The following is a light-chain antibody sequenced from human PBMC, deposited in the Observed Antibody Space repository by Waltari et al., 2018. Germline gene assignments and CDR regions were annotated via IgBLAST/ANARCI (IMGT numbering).Light chain of an antibody. CDR1: RLLLHTDGKTF. CDR2: EVS. V-gene: IGKV2D-29*01. J-gene: IGKJ3*01. Sequence: DIVLTKTTISLSVTHGQQASISCKSRRLLLHTDGKTFLYWYLQKPGQPPQLLIYEVSNRFSVVPDRFSGSGSGTDFTLKISRVEAEDVGVYYCMQSIQLPVTFGPGTKVDIK. CDR3: MQSIQLPVT.